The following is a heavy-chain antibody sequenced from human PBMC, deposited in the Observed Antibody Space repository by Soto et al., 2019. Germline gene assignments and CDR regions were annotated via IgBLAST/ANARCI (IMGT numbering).Heavy chain of an antibody. V-gene: IGHV3-9*01. J-gene: IGHJ6*02. Sequence: EAQVVESGGGLVQPGRSLRLSCVASGFDFGEYAMHWVRQGPGKGLEWVSGISWNSGSRGYGDSVQGRFTISRDNAKNSLYLEMNRLRSDDTALYYCAKDTRRAARGGGMGVWGQGTTVIVSS. CDR2: ISWNSGSR. D-gene: IGHD3-16*01. CDR1: GFDFGEYA. CDR3: AKDTRRAARGGGMGV.